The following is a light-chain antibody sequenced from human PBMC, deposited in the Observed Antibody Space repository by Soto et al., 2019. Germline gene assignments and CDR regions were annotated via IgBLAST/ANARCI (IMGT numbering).Light chain of an antibody. V-gene: IGKV1-6*01. J-gene: IGKJ5*01. CDR1: QGIGND. CDR2: AAS. Sequence: AIQMTQPPSSLSTSVGARVTITCRASQGIGNDLAWYQQKPGKAAKLLIYAASNLHSGFPSRFRGSGSGTDFAITICSLQPEDFATYCCLQDYNYPISFGEGTRLEIK. CDR3: LQDYNYPIS.